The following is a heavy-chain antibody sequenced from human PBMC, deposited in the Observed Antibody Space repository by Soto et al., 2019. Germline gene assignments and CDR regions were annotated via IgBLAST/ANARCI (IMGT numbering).Heavy chain of an antibody. Sequence: SETLSLTCTVSGGSVNSGTYYWSWIRQPPGKELECIGYISYTGSTNYNPSLKSRVTISVDTSKNQFSLNLSSVTAADTAVYYCARHSRVEDDFWSGYYLAGTWQHFDYWGQGTLVTVSS. V-gene: IGHV4-61*01. CDR2: ISYTGST. D-gene: IGHD3-3*01. J-gene: IGHJ4*02. CDR3: ARHSRVEDDFWSGYYLAGTWQHFDY. CDR1: GGSVNSGTYY.